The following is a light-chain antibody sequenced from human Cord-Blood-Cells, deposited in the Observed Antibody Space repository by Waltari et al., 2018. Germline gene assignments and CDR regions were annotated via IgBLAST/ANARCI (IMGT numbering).Light chain of an antibody. Sequence: DIQMTQSRSSLSASVGDRVTITCRASQGISNYLAWYQQKPGKVPKLLIYAASTLQSGVPSRFSGSGSGTGFTLTISSLQPEDVATYYCQKYNSAPWTFGQGTKVEIK. CDR1: QGISNY. J-gene: IGKJ1*01. CDR2: AAS. V-gene: IGKV1-27*01. CDR3: QKYNSAPWT.